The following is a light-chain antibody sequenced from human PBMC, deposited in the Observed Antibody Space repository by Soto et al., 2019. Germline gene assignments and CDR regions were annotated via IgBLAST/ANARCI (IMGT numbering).Light chain of an antibody. V-gene: IGKV1-5*01. J-gene: IGKJ5*01. CDR2: AAS. CDR3: QQLFDSPIT. CDR1: QNILRW. Sequence: DIQMTQSPSTLSASVGDRVTITCRASQNILRWVAWYQQKPGRAPRLLIYAASTLQSGVPSRFSATVSGTEFSLTITSLQPEDFATYYCQQLFDSPITFGQGTRLEI.